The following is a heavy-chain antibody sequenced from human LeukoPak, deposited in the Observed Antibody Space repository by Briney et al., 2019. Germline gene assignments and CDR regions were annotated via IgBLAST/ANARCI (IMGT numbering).Heavy chain of an antibody. J-gene: IGHJ4*02. D-gene: IGHD6-13*01. CDR1: GFTFSSYE. CDR3: ARPLWGSWSIFAY. CDR2: ISSSGSTI. V-gene: IGHV3-48*03. Sequence: GGSLRLSCAASGFTFSSYEMNWVRQAPGKGLEWVSYISSSGSTIYYADSVKGRFTISRDNAKNSLNLQMNRLRAEETVDYHCARPLWGSWSIFAYWGQETLVTVP.